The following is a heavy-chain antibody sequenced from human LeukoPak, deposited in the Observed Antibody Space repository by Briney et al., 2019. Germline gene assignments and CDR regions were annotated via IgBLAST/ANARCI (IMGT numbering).Heavy chain of an antibody. CDR1: GFTVSSNY. D-gene: IGHD5-24*01. Sequence: GGSLRLSCAASGFTVSSNYMSWVRQAPGKGLEWVSVIYSGGSTYYADSVKGRVTISRDNSKNTLYLQMNSLRAEDTAVYYCASGRDGYNYRFDYWGQGTLVTVSS. V-gene: IGHV3-66*01. CDR2: IYSGGST. J-gene: IGHJ4*02. CDR3: ASGRDGYNYRFDY.